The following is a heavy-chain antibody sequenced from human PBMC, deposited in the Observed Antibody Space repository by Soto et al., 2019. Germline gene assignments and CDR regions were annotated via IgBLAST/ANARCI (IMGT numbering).Heavy chain of an antibody. Sequence: GGSLRLSCAASGFTFSTYWMSWARQAPGKGLEWVANIKQDGSEKYYVDSVKGRFTISRDNAKNSLYLQMNSLRAEDTAVYYCARDETYYYGSGPVGGQGTLVTVSS. CDR1: GFTFSTYW. D-gene: IGHD3-10*01. CDR3: ARDETYYYGSGPV. V-gene: IGHV3-7*01. CDR2: IKQDGSEK. J-gene: IGHJ4*02.